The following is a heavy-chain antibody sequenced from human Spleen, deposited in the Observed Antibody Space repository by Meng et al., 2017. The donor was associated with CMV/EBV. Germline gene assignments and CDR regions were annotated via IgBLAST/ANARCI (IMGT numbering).Heavy chain of an antibody. Sequence: SETLSLTCAVYGGSFSGYYWSWIRQPPGKGLEWIGEINHSGSTNYNPSLKSRVTISVDTSKNQFSLKLSSVTAADTAVYYCARGRGATSRYWGQGTLVTVSS. V-gene: IGHV4-34*01. CDR3: ARGRGATSRY. CDR2: INHSGST. CDR1: GGSFSGYY. D-gene: IGHD5-12*01. J-gene: IGHJ4*02.